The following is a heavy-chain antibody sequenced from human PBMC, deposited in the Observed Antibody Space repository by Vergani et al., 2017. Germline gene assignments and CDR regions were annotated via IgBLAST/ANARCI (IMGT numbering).Heavy chain of an antibody. CDR3: ARGGRITMVRGVPPPGTNYFDY. D-gene: IGHD3-10*01. CDR1: GFTFSSYA. Sequence: QVQLVESGGGVVQPGRSLRLSCAASGFTFSSYAMHWVRQAPGKGLEWVAVISYDGSNKYYADSVKGRFIISRDNSKNTLYLQMNSLRAEDTAVYYCARGGRITMVRGVPPPGTNYFDYWGQGTLVTVSS. V-gene: IGHV3-30*01. CDR2: ISYDGSNK. J-gene: IGHJ4*02.